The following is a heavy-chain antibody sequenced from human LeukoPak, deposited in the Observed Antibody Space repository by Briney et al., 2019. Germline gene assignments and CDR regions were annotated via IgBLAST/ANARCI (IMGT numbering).Heavy chain of an antibody. CDR1: GFTFSTYS. J-gene: IGHJ5*02. CDR2: ISSTSSII. Sequence: QRGGSLRLSCAASGFTFSTYSMNWVRQAPGKGLEWVSDISSTSSIIYYADSVKGRFVISRDNAKNSLYLQMNSLRAEDTAVYYCARGGGGSFDRWGQGTLVTVSS. V-gene: IGHV3-48*04. CDR3: ARGGGGSFDR. D-gene: IGHD3-10*01.